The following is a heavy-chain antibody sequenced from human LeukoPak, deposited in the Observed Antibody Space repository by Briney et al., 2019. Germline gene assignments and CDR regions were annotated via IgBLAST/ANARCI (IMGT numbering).Heavy chain of an antibody. J-gene: IGHJ3*02. D-gene: IGHD2-2*01. V-gene: IGHV4-59*01. CDR1: GGSIRSYY. CDR2: IYYSGST. CDR3: ARDMTQCSSSTCYPWGALDI. Sequence: SETLPLTCSVSGGSIRSYYWSWIRQPPGKGLEWIGYIYYSGSTNYNASLKSRVTISVDTSKNQFSLKLSSVTSADTAVYYCARDMTQCSSSTCYPWGALDIWGQGTMVTVSS.